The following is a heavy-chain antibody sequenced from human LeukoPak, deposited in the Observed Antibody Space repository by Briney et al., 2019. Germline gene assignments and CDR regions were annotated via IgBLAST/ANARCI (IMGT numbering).Heavy chain of an antibody. D-gene: IGHD1-20*01. Sequence: NAGGSLRLSCAASGFSFSSYGMSWVRQAPGKGLEWVSSIRDSGGFTYYADSVKGRFTISRDNPKKSLYLKMNSLRAEDTAVYYCARDDYNWNVDAFEIWGQGSMVTVSS. CDR2: IRDSGGFT. V-gene: IGHV3-21*01. CDR1: GFSFSSYG. CDR3: ARDDYNWNVDAFEI. J-gene: IGHJ3*02.